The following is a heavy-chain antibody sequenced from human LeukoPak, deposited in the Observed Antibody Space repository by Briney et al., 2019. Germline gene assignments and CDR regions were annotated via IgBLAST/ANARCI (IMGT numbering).Heavy chain of an antibody. V-gene: IGHV4-61*01. D-gene: IGHD5-12*01. CDR1: GDSLSSGFFY. J-gene: IGHJ6*02. CDR2: IYSTGTP. Sequence: PSQTLSLTCTVSGDSLSSGFFYWSWIRQSPGKGLEGFAKIYSTGTPNYNPSLKGRVTFSIDASQNQFSLELSSVTAADTAVYYCAGHGGYGSYYYYYGMDVWGQGTTVTVSS. CDR3: AGHGGYGSYYYYYGMDV.